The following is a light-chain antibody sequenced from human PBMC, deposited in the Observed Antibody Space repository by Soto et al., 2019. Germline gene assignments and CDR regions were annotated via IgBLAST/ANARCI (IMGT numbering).Light chain of an antibody. CDR2: DAS. J-gene: IGKJ5*01. CDR3: QQRQNWPPLT. V-gene: IGKV3-11*01. Sequence: ETVLTQSPATLSLSPGETATLSCRASQSVDIYLAWYQQKPGQAPRLLIYDASNRATGVPARFSGSGSGTDFTLTISRLEPEDFAVYYCQQRQNWPPLTFGQGTRLE. CDR1: QSVDIY.